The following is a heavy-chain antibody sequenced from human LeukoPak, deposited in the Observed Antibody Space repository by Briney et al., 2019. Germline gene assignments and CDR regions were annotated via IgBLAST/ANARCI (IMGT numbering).Heavy chain of an antibody. Sequence: PGGSLRLSCAASGFTFSSYAMSWVRQAPGKGLEWVPAISGSGGSTYYADSVKGRFTISRDNSKNTLYLQMNSLRAEDTAVYHCARGWYSFDYWGQGTLVTVSS. J-gene: IGHJ4*02. CDR1: GFTFSSYA. D-gene: IGHD6-19*01. V-gene: IGHV3-23*01. CDR3: ARGWYSFDY. CDR2: ISGSGGST.